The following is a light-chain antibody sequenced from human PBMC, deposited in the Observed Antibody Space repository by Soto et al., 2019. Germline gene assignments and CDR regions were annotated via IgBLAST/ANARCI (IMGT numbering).Light chain of an antibody. J-gene: IGLJ2*01. CDR2: EVY. V-gene: IGLV2-8*01. CDR1: STDIGAYNF. Sequence: QSVLTQPPSASGSPGQSVTISCTGTSTDIGAYNFVSWYQQHPGKAPTLLIYEVYKRPSGVPDRFSGSKSGNTASLTVSGLQGDDEADYYCTSFARNKDPCLVFGGGTKLTVL. CDR3: TSFARNKDPCLV.